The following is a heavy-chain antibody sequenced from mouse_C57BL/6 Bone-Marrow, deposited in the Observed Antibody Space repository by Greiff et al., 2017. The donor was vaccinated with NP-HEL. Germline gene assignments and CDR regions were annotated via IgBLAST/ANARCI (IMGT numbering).Heavy chain of an antibody. D-gene: IGHD1-1*01. CDR3: VRHVYGSSCVGAMDY. CDR2: IRSKSNNYAT. Sequence: EVQLVESGGGLVQPKGSLKLSCAASGFSFNTYAMNWVRQAPGKGLEWVARIRSKSNNYATYYADSVKDRFTISRDDSESMLYLQMNNCKTEDTAMYYCVRHVYGSSCVGAMDYWGQGTSVTVSS. J-gene: IGHJ4*01. CDR1: GFSFNTYA. V-gene: IGHV10-1*01.